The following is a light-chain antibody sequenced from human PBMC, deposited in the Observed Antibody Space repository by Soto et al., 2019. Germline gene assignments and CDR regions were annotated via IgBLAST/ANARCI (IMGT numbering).Light chain of an antibody. Sequence: DIQMTQSPSSLSASVGDRVTITCRASQGISNYLAWYQQKPGKVPKLLIYAASTFQSEVPSRFSGSGSGTDFTVTISSLQPEDVATDYCQKYNSAPWTFGQGTKVEIK. CDR3: QKYNSAPWT. CDR1: QGISNY. V-gene: IGKV1-27*01. CDR2: AAS. J-gene: IGKJ1*01.